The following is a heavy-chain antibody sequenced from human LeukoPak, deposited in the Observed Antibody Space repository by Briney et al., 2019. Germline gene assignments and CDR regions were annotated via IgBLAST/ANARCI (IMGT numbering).Heavy chain of an antibody. CDR3: AKAIIKAEYYYDSSGYRPSYYFDY. J-gene: IGHJ4*02. CDR1: GFTFSSYG. V-gene: IGHV3-30*02. CDR2: IRYDGSNK. D-gene: IGHD3-22*01. Sequence: GGSLRLSCAASGFTFSSYGMHWVRQAPGKGLEWVASIRYDGSNKYYADSVKGRFTISRDNSKNTLYLQMNSLRAEDTAVYYCAKAIIKAEYYYDSSGYRPSYYFDYWGQGTLVTVSS.